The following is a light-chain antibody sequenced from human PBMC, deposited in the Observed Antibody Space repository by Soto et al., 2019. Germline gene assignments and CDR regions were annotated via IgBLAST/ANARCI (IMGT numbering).Light chain of an antibody. Sequence: DIQMTQSPSSLSTSVGGRVTITCRASQSISSYLNWYQQKPGKAPKLLIYAASSLQSGVPSRFSGSGSGTDFTLTISSLQPEDFATYYCQQSYSTPCFGGGTKVEIK. V-gene: IGKV1-39*01. CDR1: QSISSY. J-gene: IGKJ4*01. CDR2: AAS. CDR3: QQSYSTPC.